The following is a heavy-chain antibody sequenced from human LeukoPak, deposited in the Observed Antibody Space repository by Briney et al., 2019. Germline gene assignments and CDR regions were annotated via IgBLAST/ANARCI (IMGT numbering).Heavy chain of an antibody. V-gene: IGHV1-69*02. J-gene: IGHJ6*02. Sequence: GASVKVSCKASGGTFSSYTISWVRQAPGQGLEWMGRIIPILGIANYAQKFRGRVTITADKSTSTAYMELSSLRSEDTAVYYCARGPEPTADYYYGMDVWGQGTTVTVSS. CDR3: ARGPEPTADYYYGMDV. CDR1: GGTFSSYT. CDR2: IIPILGIA.